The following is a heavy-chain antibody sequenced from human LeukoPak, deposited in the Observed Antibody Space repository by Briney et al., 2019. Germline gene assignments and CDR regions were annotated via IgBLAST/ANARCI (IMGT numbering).Heavy chain of an antibody. Sequence: PSETLSLTCTVSGYFISSGYYWGWIRQPPGKGLEWIGSIYYSGTTYYNPSLKSRVTISIHTSKNQFSLKLNSVTAADTAVYYCARGSGYYGEDFEYWGQGTLVTVSS. CDR3: ARGSGYYGEDFEY. CDR1: GYFISSGYY. D-gene: IGHD3-22*01. V-gene: IGHV4-38-2*02. J-gene: IGHJ4*02. CDR2: IYYSGTT.